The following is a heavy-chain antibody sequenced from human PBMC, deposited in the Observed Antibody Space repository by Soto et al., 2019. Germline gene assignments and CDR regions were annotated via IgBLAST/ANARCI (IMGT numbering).Heavy chain of an antibody. CDR3: AREDRDRETGLVPAAIDGMDV. CDR1: GGTFSRYS. J-gene: IGHJ6*02. CDR2: IIPIFGIA. D-gene: IGHD2-2*01. V-gene: IGHV1-69*08. Sequence: QVQLVQSGAEVKKPGSSVKVSCKASGGTFSRYSITWVRQAPGHGLEWIGRIIPIFGIASYAQKFQGRVTITADESTSTAYMELSRRRSDDTAVYYCAREDRDRETGLVPAAIDGMDVWGQGNTVTVSS.